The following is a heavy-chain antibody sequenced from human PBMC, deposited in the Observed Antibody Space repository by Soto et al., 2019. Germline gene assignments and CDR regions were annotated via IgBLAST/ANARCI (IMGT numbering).Heavy chain of an antibody. CDR3: ARGQQWLVLPLDY. Sequence: QVQLVQSGAEVKKPGASVKVSCKASGYTFTGYYMHWVRQAPGQGLEWMGWINPNSGGTYYAQKFQGWVTMTRDTSISTAYMELSRLRSDDTAVYYCARGQQWLVLPLDYWGQGTLVTVSS. CDR1: GYTFTGYY. J-gene: IGHJ4*02. D-gene: IGHD6-19*01. V-gene: IGHV1-2*04. CDR2: INPNSGGT.